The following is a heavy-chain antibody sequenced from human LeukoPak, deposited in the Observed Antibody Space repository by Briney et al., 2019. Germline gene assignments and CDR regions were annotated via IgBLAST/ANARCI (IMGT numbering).Heavy chain of an antibody. Sequence: PGGSLRLSCAASGFTFSSYAMHWVRQAPGKGLEWVAVISYDGSNKYYAGSVKGRFTISRDNSKNTLYLQMNSLRAEDTAVYYCARDRSVGYGMDVWGQGTTVTVSS. CDR1: GFTFSSYA. J-gene: IGHJ6*02. CDR2: ISYDGSNK. CDR3: ARDRSVGYGMDV. V-gene: IGHV3-30-3*01.